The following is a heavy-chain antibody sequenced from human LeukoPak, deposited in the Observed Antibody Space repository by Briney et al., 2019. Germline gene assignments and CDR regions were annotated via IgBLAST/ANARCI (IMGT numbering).Heavy chain of an antibody. J-gene: IGHJ4*02. D-gene: IGHD1-26*01. Sequence: GESLKISCKGSGYSFSTYWIGWVRQMPGKGLEWMGIIYPGDSDTRYSPSFQGQVTISADKSISTAFLQWSTLKASDTAMYYCARQKLVGATQSPVDYWGQGTQVTVSS. V-gene: IGHV5-51*01. CDR2: IYPGDSDT. CDR1: GYSFSTYW. CDR3: ARQKLVGATQSPVDY.